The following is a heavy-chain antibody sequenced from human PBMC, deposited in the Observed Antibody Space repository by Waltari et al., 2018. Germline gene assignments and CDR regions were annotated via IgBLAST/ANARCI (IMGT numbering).Heavy chain of an antibody. CDR3: ARLYYGDYGRYFDY. V-gene: IGHV4-38-2*01. J-gene: IGHJ4*02. CDR1: GYSISSGYY. D-gene: IGHD4-17*01. CDR2: IYHSGST. Sequence: QVQLQESGPGLVKPSETLSLTCAVSGYSISSGYYWGWIRQPPGKGLEWIGSIYHSGSTYYNPSLKSRVTISVDTSKNQFSLKLSSVTAADTAVYYCARLYYGDYGRYFDYWGQGTLVTVSS.